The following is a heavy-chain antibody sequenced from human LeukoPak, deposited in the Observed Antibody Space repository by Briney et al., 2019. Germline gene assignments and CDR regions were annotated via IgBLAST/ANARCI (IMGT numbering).Heavy chain of an antibody. J-gene: IGHJ4*02. V-gene: IGHV3-21*04. D-gene: IGHD3-22*01. CDR3: ARASLAYDSSPFDY. CDR2: ISSSSSYI. Sequence: GGSLTLSCAPSGFTFSSYSMNWVRQAPGKGLEWVSSISSSSSYISYAHSVKGRFTLSRDHAKNTLYLQMNRLRAEDTAVYYCARASLAYDSSPFDYWGQGTLVTVSS. CDR1: GFTFSSYS.